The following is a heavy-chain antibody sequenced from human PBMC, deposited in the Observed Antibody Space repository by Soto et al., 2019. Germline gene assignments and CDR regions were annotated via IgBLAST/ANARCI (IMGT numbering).Heavy chain of an antibody. CDR3: ARVRQDIVVVPAGLLDY. J-gene: IGHJ4*02. V-gene: IGHV1-18*01. Sequence: QVQLVQSGAEVKKPGASVKVSCKASGYTFTSYGISWVRQAPGQGLEWMGWISAYNGNTNYAQKLQGRVTMTTDTSTGTAYMELRSLRSDDTAVYYCARVRQDIVVVPAGLLDYWGQGTMVTVSS. CDR2: ISAYNGNT. CDR1: GYTFTSYG. D-gene: IGHD2-2*01.